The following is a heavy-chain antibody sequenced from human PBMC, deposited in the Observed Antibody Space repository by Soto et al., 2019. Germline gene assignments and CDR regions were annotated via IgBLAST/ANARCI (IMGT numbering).Heavy chain of an antibody. CDR2: VENKLGSYTT. CDR1: GFTFSDHY. J-gene: IGHJ2*01. Sequence: PGGCLRLSCAASGFTFSDHYMDWVRQAPGKGLEWVGRVENKLGSYTTQYAASVRGRITISRDDSKNSLYLQMNSLKTDDTAVYYCARVLANFWHFDLWGRGTLVTVSS. V-gene: IGHV3-72*01. CDR3: ARVLANFWHFDL.